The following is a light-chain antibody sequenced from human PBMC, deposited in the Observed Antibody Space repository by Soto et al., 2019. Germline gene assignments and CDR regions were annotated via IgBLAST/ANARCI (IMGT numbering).Light chain of an antibody. CDR1: HGISSY. CDR3: HQYYSYPFT. V-gene: IGKV1-8*01. CDR2: AAS. J-gene: IGKJ3*01. Sequence: AIRMTQSPSSFSASTVDRVTITCRASHGISSYLAWYQQKPGKAPKLLIYAASTLQSGVPSRFSGSGSGTDFTLTISCLQSEDFATYYCHQYYSYPFTFGPGTKVDIK.